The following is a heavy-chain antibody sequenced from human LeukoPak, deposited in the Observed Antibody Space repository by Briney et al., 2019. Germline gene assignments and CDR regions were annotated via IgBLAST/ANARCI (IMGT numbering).Heavy chain of an antibody. Sequence: SETLSLTCSVPGASVTSSYWTWVRLPPGRGLEWIGYIYYTGYTNYNPSLKSRVTISLDIYTNQLSLELISVAAADTAIYYCARAPIGSIDYWGPGALVTVSS. CDR2: IYYTGYT. V-gene: IGHV4-59*02. CDR3: ARAPIGSIDY. CDR1: GASVTSSY. D-gene: IGHD1-1*01. J-gene: IGHJ4*02.